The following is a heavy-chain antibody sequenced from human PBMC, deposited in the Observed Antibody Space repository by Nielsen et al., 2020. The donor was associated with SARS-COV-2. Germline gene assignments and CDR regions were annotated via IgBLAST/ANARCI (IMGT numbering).Heavy chain of an antibody. CDR2: IRYDGSNK. Sequence: GGSLRLSCAASEFTFSSYGMHWVRQAPGKGLEWVAFIRYDGSNKYYADSVKGRFTISRDNSKNTLYLQMNSLRAEDTAVYYCAKDLSPILRWPTDYWGQGTLVTVSS. CDR1: EFTFSSYG. D-gene: IGHD4-23*01. CDR3: AKDLSPILRWPTDY. V-gene: IGHV3-30*02. J-gene: IGHJ4*02.